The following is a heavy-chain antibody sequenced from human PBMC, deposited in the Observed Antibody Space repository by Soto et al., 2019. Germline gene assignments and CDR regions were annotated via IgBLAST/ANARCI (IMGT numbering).Heavy chain of an antibody. V-gene: IGHV3-30-3*01. CDR2: ISYDGSNK. J-gene: IGHJ6*02. CDR3: AAIPATAPRFYYYGMDV. D-gene: IGHD2-2*01. CDR1: GFTFSSYA. Sequence: GGSLRLSCAASGFTFSSYAMHWVRQAPCKGLEWVAVISYDGSNKYYADSVKGRFTISRDNSKNTLYLQMNSLRAEDTAVYYCAAIPATAPRFYYYGMDVWGQGTTVTVSS.